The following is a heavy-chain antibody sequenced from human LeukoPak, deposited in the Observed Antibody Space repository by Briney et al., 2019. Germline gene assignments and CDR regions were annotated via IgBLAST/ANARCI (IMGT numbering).Heavy chain of an antibody. V-gene: IGHV4-61*02. Sequence: SQTLSLTCTVSGGSISSGSYYWTWIRQPAGKGLEWIGRIYSSGSTNYNPSLKSRVTISVDTSKNQFSLKLSSVTAADTAVYYCARDRRLISDILTGYYRTEYYYYMDVWGKGTTVTISS. D-gene: IGHD3-9*01. CDR1: GGSISSGSYY. CDR3: ARDRRLISDILTGYYRTEYYYYMDV. CDR2: IYSSGST. J-gene: IGHJ6*03.